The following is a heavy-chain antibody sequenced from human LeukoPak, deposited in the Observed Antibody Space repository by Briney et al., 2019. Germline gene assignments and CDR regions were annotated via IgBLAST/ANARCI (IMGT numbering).Heavy chain of an antibody. V-gene: IGHV1-69*04. CDR1: GGTFSSYA. J-gene: IGHJ4*02. CDR2: IIPILGIA. D-gene: IGHD3-3*01. CDR3: ARTTYYDFWSGYY. Sequence: SVKVSCKASGGTFSSYAISWVRQAPGQGLEWMGRIIPILGIANYAQKFQGRLTISADKSTSTAYVELSSLRSEDTAVYYCARTTYYDFWSGYYWGQGTLVTVSS.